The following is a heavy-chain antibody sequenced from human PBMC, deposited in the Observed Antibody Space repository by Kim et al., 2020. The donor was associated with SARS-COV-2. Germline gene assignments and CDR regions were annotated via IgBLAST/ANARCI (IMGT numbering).Heavy chain of an antibody. J-gene: IGHJ5*02. CDR2: ISYDGSNK. CDR1: GFTFSSYG. Sequence: GGSLRLSCAASGFTFSSYGMHWVRQAPGKGPEWVAVISYDGSNKYYADSVKGRFTISRDNSKNTLYLQMNSLRAEDTAVYYCAKARGGYSYGGWFDPWGQGTLVTVSS. V-gene: IGHV3-30*18. CDR3: AKARGGYSYGGWFDP. D-gene: IGHD5-18*01.